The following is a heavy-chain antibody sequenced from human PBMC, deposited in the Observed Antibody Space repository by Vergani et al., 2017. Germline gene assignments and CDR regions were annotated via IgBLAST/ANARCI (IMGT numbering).Heavy chain of an antibody. D-gene: IGHD6-13*01. CDR3: AKDGGSTTAGLAY. J-gene: IGHJ4*02. CDR1: GFTFADYA. CDR2: IFWNNENM. Sequence: EMHLVESGGDWVQPGRTLRLSCVASGFTFADYAMHWVRQAPGKGLEWVAGIFWNNENMGYADSVRGRFTISRDNAKNSLYLEMNDLKPEDTALYYCAKDGGSTTAGLAYWGQGTMVTVSS. V-gene: IGHV3-9*01.